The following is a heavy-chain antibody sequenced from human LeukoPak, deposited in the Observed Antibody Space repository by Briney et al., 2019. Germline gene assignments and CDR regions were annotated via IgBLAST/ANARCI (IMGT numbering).Heavy chain of an antibody. CDR3: ATVATISSSYYFDY. J-gene: IGHJ4*02. D-gene: IGHD6-6*01. V-gene: IGHV4-4*02. CDR2: IYHSGST. Sequence: PSETLSLTCAVSGGSISSSNWWSWVRQPPGKGLEWIGEIYHSGSTNYNPSLKSRVTISVDRSKNQFSLKLSSVTAADTAVYYCATVATISSSYYFDYWGQGTLVTVSS. CDR1: GGSISSSNW.